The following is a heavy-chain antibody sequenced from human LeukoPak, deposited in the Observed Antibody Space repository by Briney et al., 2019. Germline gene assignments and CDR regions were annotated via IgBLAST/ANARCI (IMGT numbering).Heavy chain of an antibody. Sequence: GGSLRLSCAASGFSFSSYGMHWVRQAPGKGLEWVAVISYDGSNKYYADSVKGRFTISRDNSKNTLYLQMNSLRAEDTAVYYCAKDWDYGDYEDYFDYWGQGTLVTVSS. CDR3: AKDWDYGDYEDYFDY. J-gene: IGHJ4*02. D-gene: IGHD4-17*01. CDR2: ISYDGSNK. V-gene: IGHV3-30*18. CDR1: GFSFSSYG.